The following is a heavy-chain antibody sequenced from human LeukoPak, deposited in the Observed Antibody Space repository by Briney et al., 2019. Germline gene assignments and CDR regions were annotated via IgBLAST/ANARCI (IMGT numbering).Heavy chain of an antibody. CDR2: IYYSGST. CDR1: GGSISSYY. CDR3: ASYVQLDQSPDAFDI. J-gene: IGHJ3*02. D-gene: IGHD1-1*01. Sequence: SETLSLTCTVSGGSISSYYWSWIRQPPGKGLEWIGYIYYSGSTNYNPSLKSRVTISVDTSKNQFSLKLSSVTAADTAVYYCASYVQLDQSPDAFDIWGQGTMVTVSS. V-gene: IGHV4-59*01.